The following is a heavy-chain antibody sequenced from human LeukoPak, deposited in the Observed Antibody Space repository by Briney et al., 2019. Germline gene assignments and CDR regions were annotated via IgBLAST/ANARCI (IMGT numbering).Heavy chain of an antibody. CDR2: IYHSGST. J-gene: IGHJ4*02. D-gene: IGHD4-17*01. Sequence: PSETLSLTCAVSGGSISSGGYSWSWIRQPPGKGLEWIGYIYHSGSTYYNPSLKSRVTISVDRSKNQFSLKPSSVTAADTAVYYCARGLDNYGDRRYYFDYWGQGTLVTVSS. CDR1: GGSISSGGYS. V-gene: IGHV4-30-2*01. CDR3: ARGLDNYGDRRYYFDY.